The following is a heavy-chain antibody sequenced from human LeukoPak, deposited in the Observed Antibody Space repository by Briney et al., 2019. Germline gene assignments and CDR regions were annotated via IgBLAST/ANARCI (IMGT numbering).Heavy chain of an antibody. CDR1: GFTFRSYS. V-gene: IGHV3-21*04. CDR3: AKLQSDGLRTYYGMDV. J-gene: IGHJ6*02. Sequence: GGSLRLSCAASGFTFRSYSMNWVRQAPGKGLEWVSSISSSSNYIYYADSVMGRFTISRDNSKNTLYLQMNSLRAEDTAVYYCAKLQSDGLRTYYGMDVWGQGTTVTVSS. D-gene: IGHD4-23*01. CDR2: ISSSSNYI.